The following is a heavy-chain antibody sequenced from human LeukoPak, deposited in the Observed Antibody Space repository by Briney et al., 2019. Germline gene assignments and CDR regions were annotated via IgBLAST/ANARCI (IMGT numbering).Heavy chain of an antibody. CDR2: ISGSGGST. D-gene: IGHD2-15*01. J-gene: IGHJ4*02. Sequence: PGGSLRLSCAASGFAFSSYAMSWVRQAPGKGLEWVSAISGSGGSTYYADSVKGRFTISRDNSKNTLYLQVNSLRAEDTAVYYCAKDLLRRSIGYFDYWGQGTLVTVSS. V-gene: IGHV3-23*01. CDR1: GFAFSSYA. CDR3: AKDLLRRSIGYFDY.